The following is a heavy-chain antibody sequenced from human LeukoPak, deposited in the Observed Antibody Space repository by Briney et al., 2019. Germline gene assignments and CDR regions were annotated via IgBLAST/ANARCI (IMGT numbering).Heavy chain of an antibody. V-gene: IGHV1-8*03. CDR1: GYTFTSYD. D-gene: IGHD3-22*01. CDR3: ARVYYDSSGYCYYMDV. CDR2: MNPNSGNT. J-gene: IGHJ6*03. Sequence: GASVKVSCKASGYTFTSYDINWVRQATGQGLEWMGWMNPNSGNTGYAQKFQGRVTITRNTSISTAYMELSSLRSEDTAVYYCARVYYDSSGYCYYMDVWGKGNTVTVSS.